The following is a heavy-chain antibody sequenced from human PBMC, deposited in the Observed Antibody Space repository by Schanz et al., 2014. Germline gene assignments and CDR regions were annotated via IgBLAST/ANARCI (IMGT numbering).Heavy chain of an antibody. CDR3: AKVWGSDYFYPFDY. CDR1: GFTFNNYD. J-gene: IGHJ4*02. Sequence: EVQLVESGGGLVQPGGSLRLSCAASGFTFNNYDMNWVRLVPGKGLECVSGISGGGGSAYYADSVKGRFTISRDNSKNTLYLQMSRLRDEDTAVYYCAKVWGSDYFYPFDYWGQGTLVTVSS. D-gene: IGHD3-22*01. CDR2: ISGGGGSA. V-gene: IGHV3-23*04.